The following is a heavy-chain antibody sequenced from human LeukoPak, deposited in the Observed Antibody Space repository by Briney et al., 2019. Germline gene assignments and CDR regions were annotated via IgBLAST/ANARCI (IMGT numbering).Heavy chain of an antibody. J-gene: IGHJ4*02. Sequence: GGSLRLSGAASGFTFSSYAMSWVRQAPGKGLEWVSAISGSGGSTYYADSVKGRFTISRDNSKNTLYLQMNSLRAEDTAVYYCAKDHCSSTSCYPADWGQGTLVTVSS. D-gene: IGHD2-2*01. CDR2: ISGSGGST. V-gene: IGHV3-23*01. CDR1: GFTFSSYA. CDR3: AKDHCSSTSCYPAD.